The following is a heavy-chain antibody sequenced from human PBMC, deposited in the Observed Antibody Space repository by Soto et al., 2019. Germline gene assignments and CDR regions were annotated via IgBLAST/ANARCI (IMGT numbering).Heavy chain of an antibody. CDR2: IGANAGVT. Sequence: PGGSLRLSCSASGFNFKNFALYWVRQTPGNGLHFVSAIGANAGVTYYGESVKDRFTISRDNSKNTLYLQMIGLRAGDTAVYYCVRDLSENIVTNRLCLWGQGTLVSVSS. V-gene: IGHV3-64D*06. D-gene: IGHD5-12*01. CDR1: GFNFKNFA. J-gene: IGHJ4*02. CDR3: VRDLSENIVTNRLCL.